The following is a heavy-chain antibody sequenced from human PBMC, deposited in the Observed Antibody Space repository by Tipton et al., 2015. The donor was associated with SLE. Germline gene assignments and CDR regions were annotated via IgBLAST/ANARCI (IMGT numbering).Heavy chain of an antibody. V-gene: IGHV3-23*01. D-gene: IGHD6-13*01. J-gene: IGHJ6*02. CDR3: AKEGSSNWYYYYGLDV. CDR1: GFTFRNFA. CDR2: INGRGGST. Sequence: GSLRLSCAASGFTFRNFAMSWVRQAPGKGLEWVSGINGRGGSTYYADSVKGRFTISRDNSKNTLYLQMNSLRAEDTAVYYCAKEGSSNWYYYYGLDVWGQGTAVTVSS.